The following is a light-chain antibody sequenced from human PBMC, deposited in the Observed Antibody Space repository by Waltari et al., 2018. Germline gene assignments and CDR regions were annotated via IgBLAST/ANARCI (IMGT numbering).Light chain of an antibody. Sequence: QTVVTQEPSLTVSPGGIITLTCASSTGAVTSGYYPNWFQQKPGQAPRALIYSTSSKFSWTPARFSGSLLGGKAALTLSGVQPEDEAEYYCLLYYSGQGVFGTGTKVTVL. CDR1: TGAVTSGYY. CDR3: LLYYSGQGV. J-gene: IGLJ1*01. CDR2: STS. V-gene: IGLV7-43*01.